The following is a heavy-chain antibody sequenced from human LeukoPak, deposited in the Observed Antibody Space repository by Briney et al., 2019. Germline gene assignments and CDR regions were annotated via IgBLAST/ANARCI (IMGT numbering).Heavy chain of an antibody. CDR3: ARSSTGYWNFDL. V-gene: IGHV4-59*11. CDR1: GVSISSHY. J-gene: IGHJ2*01. CDR2: IYFTGST. Sequence: TSETLSLTCTVSGVSISSHYWSWIRQPPGKGLEWIGYIYFTGSTDYNPSLKSRVTISVDTSKNQVSLKQSSVTAADTAVYYCARSSTGYWNFDLWGRGTLVTVSA.